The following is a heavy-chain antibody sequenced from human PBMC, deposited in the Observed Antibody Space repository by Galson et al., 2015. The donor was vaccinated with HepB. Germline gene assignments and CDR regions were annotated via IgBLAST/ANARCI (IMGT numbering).Heavy chain of an antibody. Sequence: SLRLSCAASGFSISDNYMNWVRQASGKGLEGVSIIYSDGRTFYADSVKGRFTISRDNSKNTLYFQMNSLRAEDTAVYYCARDSDHHYFDFWGQGTLVTVSS. J-gene: IGHJ4*02. CDR2: IYSDGRT. CDR1: GFSISDNY. CDR3: ARDSDHHYFDF. V-gene: IGHV3-53*01.